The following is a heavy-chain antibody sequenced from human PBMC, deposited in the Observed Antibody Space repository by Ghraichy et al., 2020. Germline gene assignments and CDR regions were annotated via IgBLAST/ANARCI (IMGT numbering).Heavy chain of an antibody. Sequence: GGSLRLSCTASGFTFATYGLTWVRQAPGKGLEWVAFMSKEGIKNKYADSVTGRFTISTDSSQKTVLLQMNSLRAEDTAIYYCAREWPLSGDQYVMDVWGRGTPVNVSS. CDR1: GFTFATYG. D-gene: IGHD2/OR15-2a*01. CDR3: AREWPLSGDQYVMDV. CDR2: MSKEGIKN. J-gene: IGHJ6*02. V-gene: IGHV3-30*03.